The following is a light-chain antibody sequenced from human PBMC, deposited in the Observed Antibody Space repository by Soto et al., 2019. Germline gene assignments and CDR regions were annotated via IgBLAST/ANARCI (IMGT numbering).Light chain of an antibody. CDR1: QSVSRN. Sequence: EIVMTQSPATLSVSPGEGATLSCRASQSVSRNLAWYQQKPGQTPRLLIYAASTRTTGFPARFSGSGSGTDFTLTISGLQSEDFAIYYCQQYDTWPRTFGQGTKVDIK. CDR3: QQYDTWPRT. CDR2: AAS. V-gene: IGKV3-15*01. J-gene: IGKJ1*01.